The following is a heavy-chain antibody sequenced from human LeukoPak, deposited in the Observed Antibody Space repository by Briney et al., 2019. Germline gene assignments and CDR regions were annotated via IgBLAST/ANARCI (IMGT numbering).Heavy chain of an antibody. V-gene: IGHV4-39*01. J-gene: IGHJ6*02. CDR3: ARTTRSYRNMDV. Sequence: SETLSLTCTVSGGSISSSSYYWGWIRQRPGKGLEWIGSIYYSGSTYYNPSLKSRVTISVDTSKNQFSLKLSSVTAADTAVYYCARTTRSYRNMDVWGQGTTVTVSS. CDR2: IYYSGST. D-gene: IGHD3-16*01. CDR1: GGSISSSSYY.